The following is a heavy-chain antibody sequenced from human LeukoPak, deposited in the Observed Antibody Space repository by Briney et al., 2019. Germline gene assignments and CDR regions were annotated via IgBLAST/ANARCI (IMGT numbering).Heavy chain of an antibody. CDR2: IYASGST. J-gene: IGHJ3*02. D-gene: IGHD6-6*01. CDR1: GGSISSYY. CDR3: ATKHSSSSAYDAFDI. V-gene: IGHV4-4*09. Sequence: SETPSLTCTVSGGSISSYYWSWIRQPPGKGLEWIGYIYASGSTNYNPSLKSRVTISVDTSKNQLSLNLRFVTAADTAVYYCATKHSSSSAYDAFDIWGQGTMVTVSS.